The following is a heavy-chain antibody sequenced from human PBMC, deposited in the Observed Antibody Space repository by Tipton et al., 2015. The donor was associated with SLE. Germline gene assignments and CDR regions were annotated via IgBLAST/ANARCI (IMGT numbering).Heavy chain of an antibody. J-gene: IGHJ4*02. CDR3: ARAGRWLVRFFDY. D-gene: IGHD6-19*01. CDR2: INPSGST. Sequence: LRLSCTVSGGSISSGDYYWSWIRQPPGKGLEWIGEINPSGSTNYNPSLKSRVTISVDTSKNQFSLKLSSVTAADTAVYYCARAGRWLVRFFDYWGQGTLVTVSS. V-gene: IGHV4-30-4*08. CDR1: GGSISSGDYY.